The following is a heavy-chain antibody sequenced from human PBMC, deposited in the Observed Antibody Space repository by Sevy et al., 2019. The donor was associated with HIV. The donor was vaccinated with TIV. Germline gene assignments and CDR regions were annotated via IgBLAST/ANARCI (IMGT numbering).Heavy chain of an antibody. V-gene: IGHV1-46*01. CDR2: INPGGGST. Sequence: ASVKVSCKASGYTFTNHYIHWVRQAPGQGLEWMGIINPGGGSTVYAQTFQGRVSMTADTSTSTLYMGLNSLRSDDTAVYYWARGFRSGRGLAEAGPVLAYWGQGTLVTVSS. J-gene: IGHJ4*02. CDR1: GYTFTNHY. D-gene: IGHD6-13*01. CDR3: ARGFRSGRGLAEAGPVLAY.